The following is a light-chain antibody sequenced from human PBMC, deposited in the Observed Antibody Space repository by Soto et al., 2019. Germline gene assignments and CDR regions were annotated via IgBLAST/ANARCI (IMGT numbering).Light chain of an antibody. CDR2: DVN. Sequence: QSALTQPPSASGSHGRSVTISCTGTSSEVGGYNYVSWYRQHPGKAPQLIIYDVNKRPSGVPDRFSGSKSGNTASLTVSGLQAEDEADYFCNSYGGTNNYVVFGGGTKVTVL. V-gene: IGLV2-8*01. J-gene: IGLJ2*01. CDR3: NSYGGTNNYVV. CDR1: SSEVGGYNY.